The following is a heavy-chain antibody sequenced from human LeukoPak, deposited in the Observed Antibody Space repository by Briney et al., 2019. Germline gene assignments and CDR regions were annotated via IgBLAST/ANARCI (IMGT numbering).Heavy chain of an antibody. CDR1: GGSINNCY. Sequence: PSETLSLTCTVSGGSINNCYWSWIRQPPGKGLEWIGYIYSSGSTNYNPSLKSRVTISVDTSKNQFSLNLRSVTAADTAVYYCARHYEGWPFDCWGQGTLVTVSS. V-gene: IGHV4-59*08. J-gene: IGHJ4*02. CDR2: IYSSGST. CDR3: ARHYEGWPFDC. D-gene: IGHD3-16*01.